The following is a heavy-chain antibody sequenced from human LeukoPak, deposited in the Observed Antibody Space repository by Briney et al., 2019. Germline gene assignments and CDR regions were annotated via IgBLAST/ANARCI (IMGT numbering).Heavy chain of an antibody. CDR1: GYTFTGYY. D-gene: IGHD3-16*01. CDR3: ARARFLLGGAYFDY. Sequence: ASVKVSCKASGYTFTGYYMHWVRQAPGQGLEWMGWINPNSGGTNYAQKFQGRVTMTRDTSISTAYMELSRLRSDDTAVYYCARARFLLGGAYFDYWGQGTLVTVSS. V-gene: IGHV1-2*02. J-gene: IGHJ4*02. CDR2: INPNSGGT.